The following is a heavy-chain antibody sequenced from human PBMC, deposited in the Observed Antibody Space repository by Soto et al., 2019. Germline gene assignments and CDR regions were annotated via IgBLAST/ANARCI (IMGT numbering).Heavy chain of an antibody. D-gene: IGHD3-16*01. CDR3: AHRPWGSSYTFHN. J-gene: IGHJ3*02. V-gene: IGHV2-5*02. Sequence: QITLKESGLTLVKPTETLTLPCTSSGFSLSSSGVSVGWIRQHPGKPLEWLALISWVGDGRYSPSLKSRLTVTKVISGNHVVLTVTNMDPVDTATYYCAHRPWGSSYTFHNWGRGIMVTVSS. CDR2: ISWVGDG. CDR1: GFSLSSSGVS.